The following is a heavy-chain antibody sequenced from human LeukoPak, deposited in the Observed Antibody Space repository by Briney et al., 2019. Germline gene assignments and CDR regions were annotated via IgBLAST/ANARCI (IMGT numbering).Heavy chain of an antibody. CDR2: ITASGGST. Sequence: PGGSLRLSCAASGFTFSSYAVNWVRQAPGKGLEWVSLITASGGSTYYADSVKGRFTISRDNAKNSPYLQMNSLRAEDTAVYYCAREFSRPDCSGGSCYEMVDSWGQGTLVTVSS. CDR1: GFTFSSYA. CDR3: AREFSRPDCSGGSCYEMVDS. D-gene: IGHD2-15*01. J-gene: IGHJ4*02. V-gene: IGHV3-23*01.